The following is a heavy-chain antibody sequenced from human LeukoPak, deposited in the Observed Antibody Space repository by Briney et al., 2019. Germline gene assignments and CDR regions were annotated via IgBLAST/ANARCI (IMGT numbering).Heavy chain of an antibody. D-gene: IGHD3-22*01. V-gene: IGHV3-23*01. Sequence: GGSLRLSCAASGFTFSNHGMNWVRQAPGKGLEWVSGISPSGDITYYADSVKGRFTISRDNSKNTLYLQMNSLRAEDTAVYYCAKAYGSSGYYQLPIDFWGQGTLVTVSS. J-gene: IGHJ4*02. CDR1: GFTFSNHG. CDR2: ISPSGDIT. CDR3: AKAYGSSGYYQLPIDF.